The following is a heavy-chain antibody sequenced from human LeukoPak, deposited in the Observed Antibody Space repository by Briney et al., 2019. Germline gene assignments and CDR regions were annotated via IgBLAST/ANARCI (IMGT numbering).Heavy chain of an antibody. CDR3: ARVLAAAGPFDY. CDR2: IYYSGST. CDR1: GGSISSYY. D-gene: IGHD6-13*01. Sequence: SETLSLTCTVSGGSISSYYWSWIRQPPGKGLEWIGYIYYSGSTNYNPSLKSRVTISVDTSKNQFSLKLSSVTAADTAVYYCARVLAAAGPFDYWGQGTLVTVSS. J-gene: IGHJ4*02. V-gene: IGHV4-59*01.